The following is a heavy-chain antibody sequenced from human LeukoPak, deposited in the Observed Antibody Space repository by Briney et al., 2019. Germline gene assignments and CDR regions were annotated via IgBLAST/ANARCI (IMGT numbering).Heavy chain of an antibody. V-gene: IGHV5-51*01. Sequence: PGESLKISCQASGYKFVSQWIGWVRQRPGKGLEWMGIIYPDDSDTRYSPSFQGQVTISADKSINTAYLQWSSLKASDTAMYYCARARFGGSTDAFDIWGQGTMVTVSS. CDR1: GYKFVSQW. D-gene: IGHD3-16*01. CDR3: ARARFGGSTDAFDI. CDR2: IYPDDSDT. J-gene: IGHJ3*02.